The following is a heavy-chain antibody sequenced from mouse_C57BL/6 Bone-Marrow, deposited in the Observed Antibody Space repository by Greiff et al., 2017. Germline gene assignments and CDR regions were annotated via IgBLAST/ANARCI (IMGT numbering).Heavy chain of an antibody. J-gene: IGHJ3*01. D-gene: IGHD2-3*01. CDR1: GYSFTGYF. CDR3: ARGDGYYSWVAY. CDR2: ITPYNGDT. Sequence: VQLKQSGPELVKPGDSVKISCKASGYSFTGYFMNWVMQSHGKSLEWIGRITPYNGDTFYNQKFKGKATLTVDKSSSTAHMELRSLTSEDSAVYYCARGDGYYSWVAYWGQGTLVTVSA. V-gene: IGHV1-20*01.